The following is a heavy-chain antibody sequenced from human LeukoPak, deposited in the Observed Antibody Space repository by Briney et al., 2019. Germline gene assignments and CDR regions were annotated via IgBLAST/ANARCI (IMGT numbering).Heavy chain of an antibody. CDR1: GFTFSSYA. CDR3: AKDQYYYDSSGYYSY. Sequence: GGSLRLSCAASGFTFSSYAVSWVRQAPGKGLEWVSAISGSGGSTYYADSVKGRFTISRDNSKNTLYLQMNSLRAEDTALYYCAKDQYYYDSSGYYSYWGQGTLVTVSS. D-gene: IGHD3-22*01. CDR2: ISGSGGST. V-gene: IGHV3-23*01. J-gene: IGHJ4*02.